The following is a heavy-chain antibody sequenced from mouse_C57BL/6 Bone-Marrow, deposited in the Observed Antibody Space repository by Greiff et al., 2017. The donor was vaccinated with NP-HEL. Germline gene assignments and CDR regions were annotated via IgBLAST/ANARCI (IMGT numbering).Heavy chain of an antibody. CDR2: IDPSDSYT. V-gene: IGHV1-59*01. CDR1: GYTFTSYW. CDR3: TLPYYDPYYYAMDY. D-gene: IGHD2-4*01. Sequence: QVHVKQPGAELVRPGTSVKLSCKASGYTFTSYWMHWVKQRPGQGLEWIGVIDPSDSYTNYNQKFKGKATLTVDTSSSTAYMQLSSLTSEDSAVYYCTLPYYDPYYYAMDYWGQGTSVTVSS. J-gene: IGHJ4*01.